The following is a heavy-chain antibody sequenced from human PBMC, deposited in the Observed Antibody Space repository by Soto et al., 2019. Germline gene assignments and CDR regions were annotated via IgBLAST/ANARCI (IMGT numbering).Heavy chain of an antibody. CDR1: GFTVSSTY. CDR2: IDSSGTT. J-gene: IGHJ5*02. V-gene: IGHV3-66*04. CDR3: ARLSS. Sequence: EVQLVQSGGGLVQPGGSRRLSCEVSGFTVSSTYMTWVRQAPGKGLEWVSVIDSSGTTHYADSVKGRFTISRDNSKNTLFLQMSRLRAEDTAIYYCARLSSWGRGTLVTVSS.